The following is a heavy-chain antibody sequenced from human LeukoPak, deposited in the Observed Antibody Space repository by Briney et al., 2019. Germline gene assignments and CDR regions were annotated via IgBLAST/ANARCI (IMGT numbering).Heavy chain of an antibody. J-gene: IGHJ4*02. D-gene: IGHD3-22*01. Sequence: GGSLRLSCAASGFTFSSYGMHWVRQAPGKGLEWVAFIRYDGSNKYYADSVKGRFTISRDNSKNTLHLQMISLRAEDTAVYYCAKDNSGYKDYWGQGTLVTVSP. CDR3: AKDNSGYKDY. CDR1: GFTFSSYG. V-gene: IGHV3-30*02. CDR2: IRYDGSNK.